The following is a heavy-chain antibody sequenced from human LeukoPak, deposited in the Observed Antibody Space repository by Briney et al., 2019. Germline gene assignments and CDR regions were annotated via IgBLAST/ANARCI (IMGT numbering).Heavy chain of an antibody. D-gene: IGHD5-24*01. Sequence: PSQTLSLTCTVSGGSISSGDYYWSWIRQPPGKGLEWIGYIYYSGSTYYNPSLKSRVTISVDTSKNQFSLKLSSVTAVDTAVYYCARVRMATICMDVWGQGTTVTVSS. CDR3: ARVRMATICMDV. CDR1: GGSISSGDYY. V-gene: IGHV4-30-4*01. J-gene: IGHJ6*02. CDR2: IYYSGST.